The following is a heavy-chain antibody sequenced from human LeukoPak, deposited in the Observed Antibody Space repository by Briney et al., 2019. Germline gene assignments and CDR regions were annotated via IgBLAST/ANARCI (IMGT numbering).Heavy chain of an antibody. D-gene: IGHD3-22*01. Sequence: PGGSLRLSCAASGFTFSSYGMHWVRQAPGKGLEWVAVISYDGSNKYYADSVKGRFTISRDNSKNTLYLQMNSLRAEDTAVYYCARVGYYYDSSGYYPLADYWGQGTLVTVSS. J-gene: IGHJ4*02. CDR3: ARVGYYYDSSGYYPLADY. CDR1: GFTFSSYG. V-gene: IGHV3-30*03. CDR2: ISYDGSNK.